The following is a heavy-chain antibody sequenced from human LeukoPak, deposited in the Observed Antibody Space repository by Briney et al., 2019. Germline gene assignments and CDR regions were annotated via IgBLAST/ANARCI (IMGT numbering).Heavy chain of an antibody. V-gene: IGHV4-34*01. D-gene: IGHD2-8*01. CDR1: GGSLSDYY. CDR3: ARSFRVSSSFLY. CDR2: INHSGST. Sequence: SETLSLTCGVYGGSLSDYYWGRIRQPPGKGLEWIGEINHSGSTNYNPSLKSRVTISVDTSKNQFSLNLSSVTAADTAVYYCARSFRVSSSFLYWGQGTLVTVSS. J-gene: IGHJ4*02.